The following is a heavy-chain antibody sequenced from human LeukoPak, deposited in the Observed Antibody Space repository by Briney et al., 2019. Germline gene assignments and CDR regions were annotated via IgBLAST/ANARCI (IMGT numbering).Heavy chain of an antibody. CDR2: IYPGDSDT. V-gene: IGHV5-51*01. Sequence: GESLKISCKGSGYRFTSYWIGWVRQMPGKGLEWMGIIYPGDSDTRYSPSFQGQVNISADKSISTAYLQWSSLKASDTAMFYCARWGGSIAAAAGSYFDYWGQGTLVTVSS. J-gene: IGHJ4*02. D-gene: IGHD6-13*01. CDR1: GYRFTSYW. CDR3: ARWGGSIAAAAGSYFDY.